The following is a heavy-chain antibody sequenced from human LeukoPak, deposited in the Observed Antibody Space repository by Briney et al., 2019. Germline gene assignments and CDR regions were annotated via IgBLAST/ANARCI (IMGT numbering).Heavy chain of an antibody. CDR3: ARGRVYKSIAARPGCYYYMDV. J-gene: IGHJ6*03. D-gene: IGHD6-6*01. Sequence: SETLSLTCTVSGGSISSHYWSWIRQPPGKGLEWIGYIYYSGSTNYNPSLKSRVTISVDTSKNQFSLKLSSVTAADTAVYYCARGRVYKSIAARPGCYYYMDVWGKGTTVTVSS. CDR1: GGSISSHY. CDR2: IYYSGST. V-gene: IGHV4-59*11.